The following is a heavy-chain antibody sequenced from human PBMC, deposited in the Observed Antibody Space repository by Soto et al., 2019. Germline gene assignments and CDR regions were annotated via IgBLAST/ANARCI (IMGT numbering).Heavy chain of an antibody. CDR1: GFIFSNYW. CDR3: AIDWFNP. J-gene: IGHJ5*02. Sequence: GGSLRLSCAASGFIFSNYWMSWVRQAPGKGLEWVANINQDGSEKHYVDSVKGRFTISRDNAKNSLYLQMNILRAEDTAVYYCAIDWFNPWGQGTLVTVSS. V-gene: IGHV3-7*01. CDR2: INQDGSEK.